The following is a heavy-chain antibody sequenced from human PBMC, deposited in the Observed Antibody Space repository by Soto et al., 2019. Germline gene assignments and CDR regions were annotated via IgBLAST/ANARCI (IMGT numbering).Heavy chain of an antibody. CDR2: INHSGST. CDR3: ARGRRMVVVPAAIRHHSFWFCP. V-gene: IGHV4-34*01. J-gene: IGHJ5*02. CDR1: GGSFSGYY. Sequence: RSLNCAVYGGSFSGYYWSWIRQPPGKGLEWIGEINHSGSTNYNPSLKSRVTISVDTSKNQFSLKLSSVNAADTAVYYCARGRRMVVVPAAIRHHSFWFCPWGQGTLVAVAS. D-gene: IGHD2-2*01.